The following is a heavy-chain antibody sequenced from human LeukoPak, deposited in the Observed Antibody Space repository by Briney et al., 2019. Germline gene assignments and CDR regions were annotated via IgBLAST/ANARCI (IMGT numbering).Heavy chain of an antibody. CDR3: ARHRRHYDISTGYYAGPLDI. CDR2: IYYSGST. Sequence: SETLSLTCAVYGGSFSGYYWGWIRQPPGKGLEWIGSIYYSGSTYYNQSLKSRVTISVHTSKNQFSLKLSSVTAADTAVYYCARHRRHYDISTGYYAGPLDIWGQGTMVTVSS. V-gene: IGHV4-39*01. D-gene: IGHD3-9*01. CDR1: GGSFSGYY. J-gene: IGHJ3*02.